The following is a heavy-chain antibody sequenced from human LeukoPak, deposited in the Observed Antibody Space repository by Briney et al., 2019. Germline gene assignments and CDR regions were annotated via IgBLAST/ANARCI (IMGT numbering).Heavy chain of an antibody. CDR3: ARGTRYSSGWYEFYYYYGMDV. J-gene: IGHJ6*02. V-gene: IGHV3-30-3*01. Sequence: GGSLRLSCAASGFTFSSYATHWVRQAPGKGLEWVAVISYDGSNKYYADSVKGRFTISRDNSKNTLYLQMNSLRAEDTAVYYCARGTRYSSGWYEFYYYYGMDVWGQGPTVTVSS. CDR1: GFTFSSYA. CDR2: ISYDGSNK. D-gene: IGHD6-19*01.